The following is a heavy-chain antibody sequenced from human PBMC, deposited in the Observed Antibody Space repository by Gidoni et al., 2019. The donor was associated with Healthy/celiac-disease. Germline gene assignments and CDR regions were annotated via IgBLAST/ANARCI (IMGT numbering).Heavy chain of an antibody. V-gene: IGHV4-30-4*01. Sequence: QVQLQESGPGLVKPSQTLSRTCTVSGGSIRSGDYYWGWIRQPPGKGLEWIGYIYYSGSTYYNPSLKSRVTISVDTSKNQFSLKLSSVTAADTAVYYCATEAPPGDSDAFDIWGQGTMVTVSS. CDR1: GGSIRSGDYY. J-gene: IGHJ3*02. CDR3: ATEAPPGDSDAFDI. CDR2: IYYSGST. D-gene: IGHD4-17*01.